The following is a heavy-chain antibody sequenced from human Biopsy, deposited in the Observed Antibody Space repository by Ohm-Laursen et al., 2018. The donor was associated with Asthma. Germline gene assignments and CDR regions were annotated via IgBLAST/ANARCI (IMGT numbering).Heavy chain of an antibody. CDR1: GFTFSNYG. V-gene: IGHV3-7*01. CDR3: ARDGPELPTELDY. Sequence: SLRLSCAASGFTFSNYGMHWVRQAPGKGLEWVATITGDGSQKFYVDSVTGRFTISRDDSKNSLYLQMNSLRAEDTAVYYCARDGPELPTELDYWGPGTLVTVSS. D-gene: IGHD1-14*01. J-gene: IGHJ4*02. CDR2: ITGDGSQK.